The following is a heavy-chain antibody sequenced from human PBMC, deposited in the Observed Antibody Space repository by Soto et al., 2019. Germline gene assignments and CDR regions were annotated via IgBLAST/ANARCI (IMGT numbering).Heavy chain of an antibody. D-gene: IGHD2-2*02. CDR2: ISPDSGNT. Sequence: QAYLEQSGAEVKKPGTSVKVSCKASGYSLTDNGITWVRQASGQGLEYRGWISPDSGNTDYARRFQGRVTLTSDTSINTAYMELSSLRSDDTAVYYCARVYGYYYFYMDVWGKGTTVTVSS. V-gene: IGHV1-8*02. J-gene: IGHJ6*03. CDR3: ARVYGYYYFYMDV. CDR1: GYSLTDNG.